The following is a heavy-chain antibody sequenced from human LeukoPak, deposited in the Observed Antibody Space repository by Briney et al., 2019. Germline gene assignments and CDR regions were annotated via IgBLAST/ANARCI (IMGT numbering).Heavy chain of an antibody. V-gene: IGHV3-33*06. D-gene: IGHD4-17*01. CDR3: AKLKDYGDYLT. CDR1: GFSFSSYW. CDR2: IWYDGSDK. Sequence: GGSLRLSCAASGFSFSSYWMTWVRQAPGKGLEWVAVIWYDGSDKYYADSVKGRFTISRDNSKNTLYLQMNSLRAEDTAVYYCAKLKDYGDYLTWGQGTLVTVSS. J-gene: IGHJ5*02.